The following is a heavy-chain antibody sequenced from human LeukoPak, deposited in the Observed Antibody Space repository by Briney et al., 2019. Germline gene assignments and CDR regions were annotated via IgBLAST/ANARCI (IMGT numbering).Heavy chain of an antibody. J-gene: IGHJ4*02. CDR3: ARRRGTVDTAMVTTYGGVDY. V-gene: IGHV5-51*01. D-gene: IGHD5-18*01. Sequence: PGESLKISCMGSGYSFTSYWIGWVRQMPGKGLEWMGIIYPGDSDTRYSPSFQGQVTISADKSISTAYLQWSSLKASDTAMYYCARRRGTVDTAMVTTYGGVDYWGQGTLVTVSS. CDR2: IYPGDSDT. CDR1: GYSFTSYW.